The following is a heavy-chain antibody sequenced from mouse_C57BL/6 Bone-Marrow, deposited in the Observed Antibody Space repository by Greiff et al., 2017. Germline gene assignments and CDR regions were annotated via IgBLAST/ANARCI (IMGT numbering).Heavy chain of an antibody. CDR2: INPGSGGT. Sequence: QVQLQQSGAELVRPGTSVKVSCKASGYAFTNYLIEWVKQRPGQGLEWIGVINPGSGGTNYNEKFKGKATLTADKSSSTAYMQLSSLTSEDAAVYFCAIYYYYGSSYDFFGYWGQGTTLTVSS. CDR3: AIYYYYGSSYDFFGY. D-gene: IGHD1-1*01. J-gene: IGHJ2*01. V-gene: IGHV1-54*01. CDR1: GYAFTNYL.